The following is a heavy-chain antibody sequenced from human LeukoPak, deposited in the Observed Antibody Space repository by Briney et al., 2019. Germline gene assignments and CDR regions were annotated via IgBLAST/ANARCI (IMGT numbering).Heavy chain of an antibody. Sequence: PGGSLRLSCAASGFTFDDYAMHWVRQAPGKGLEWVSLISGDGGSTYYADSVKGRFTIPRDNSKNSLYLQMNSLRTEDTALYYCAKEGRWLATDAFDIWGQGTMVTVSS. J-gene: IGHJ3*02. D-gene: IGHD6-19*01. CDR3: AKEGRWLATDAFDI. CDR1: GFTFDDYA. CDR2: ISGDGGST. V-gene: IGHV3-43*02.